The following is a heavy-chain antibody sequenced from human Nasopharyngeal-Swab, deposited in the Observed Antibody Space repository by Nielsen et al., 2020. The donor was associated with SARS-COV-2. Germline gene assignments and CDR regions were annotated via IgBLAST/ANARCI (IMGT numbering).Heavy chain of an antibody. CDR1: GFTFSSYS. CDR3: ARVTGYSGYGCYDY. V-gene: IGHV3-21*01. Sequence: GGPLRLSCAASGFTFSSYSMNWVRQAPGKGLEWVSSISSSSSYIYYADSVKGRFTISRDNAKNSLYLQMNSLRAEDTAVYYCARVTGYSGYGCYDYWGQGTLVTVSS. D-gene: IGHD5-12*01. CDR2: ISSSSSYI. J-gene: IGHJ4*02.